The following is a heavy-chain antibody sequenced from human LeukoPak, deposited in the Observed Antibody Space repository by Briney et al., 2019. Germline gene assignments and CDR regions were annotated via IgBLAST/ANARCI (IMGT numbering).Heavy chain of an antibody. CDR2: INAGNGNT. Sequence: ASVKVSCKASGYTFTSYAMHWVRQAPGQRLEWMGWINAGNGNTKYSQKFQGRVTITRDTSASTAYMELSSLRSEDTAVYYCARDLFGTTVTTYWFDPWGQGTLVTVSS. D-gene: IGHD4-17*01. V-gene: IGHV1-3*01. CDR3: ARDLFGTTVTTYWFDP. J-gene: IGHJ5*02. CDR1: GYTFTSYA.